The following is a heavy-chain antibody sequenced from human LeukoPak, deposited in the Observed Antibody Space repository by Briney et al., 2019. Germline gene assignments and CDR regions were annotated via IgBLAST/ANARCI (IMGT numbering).Heavy chain of an antibody. CDR2: ISSSGNYI. D-gene: IGHD3-16*01. J-gene: IGHJ4*02. Sequence: PGGSLRLSCAASGLTFSSYIMNWVRQAPGKGLEWVSSISSSGNYIYYADSVKGRFTISRDNAKNSLYLQMNSLRAEDTAVYYCARSGGGMDDYWGQGTLVTVSS. CDR1: GLTFSSYI. CDR3: ARSGGGMDDY. V-gene: IGHV3-21*01.